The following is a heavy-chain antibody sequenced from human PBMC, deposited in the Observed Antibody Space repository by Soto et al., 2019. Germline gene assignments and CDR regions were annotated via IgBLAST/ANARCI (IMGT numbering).Heavy chain of an antibody. CDR3: ATQGFRGTTRTT. V-gene: IGHV3-23*01. CDR1: GFTFSSSA. CDR2: ISADSRRT. D-gene: IGHD1-1*01. Sequence: GGSLRLSCAASGFTFSSSALGWVRAGPGKRLEWVSLISADSRRTYYVYSVKGRFATSRDNSKNTLYLQLTSLRVEDTATYSCATQGFRGTTRTTWGQGTLVTVSS. J-gene: IGHJ4*02.